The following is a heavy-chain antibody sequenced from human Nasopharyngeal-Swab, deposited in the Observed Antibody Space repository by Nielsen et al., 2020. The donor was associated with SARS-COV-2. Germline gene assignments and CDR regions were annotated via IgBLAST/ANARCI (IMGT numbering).Heavy chain of an antibody. CDR1: GYTFTSYD. CDR2: MNPNSGNT. CDR3: ARGFIVATIFHYYYMDV. J-gene: IGHJ6*03. V-gene: IGHV1-8*01. D-gene: IGHD5-12*01. Sequence: ASVKVSCKASGYTFTSYDINWVRQATGQGLEWMGWMNPNSGNTGYAQKFQGRVTMTRNTSISTAYMELSSLRSEDTAVYCCARGFIVATIFHYYYMDVWGKGTTVTVSS.